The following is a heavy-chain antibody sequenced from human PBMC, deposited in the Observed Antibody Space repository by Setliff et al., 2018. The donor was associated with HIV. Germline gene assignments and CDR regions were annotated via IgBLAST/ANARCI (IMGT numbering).Heavy chain of an antibody. Sequence: NPSETLSLTCIVSGVSTISSSSSYYWGWIRQPPGKGLEWIGYISHSGITYYNPSLKSRVTLSVGTSKRQFFLNLSSATTADTAMYYCVRPSFGIGGGSMFDSWGQGIVVTVSS. CDR3: VRPSFGIGGGSMFDS. CDR1: GVSTISSSSSYY. CDR2: ISHSGIT. V-gene: IGHV4-39*01. D-gene: IGHD3-3*01. J-gene: IGHJ4*02.